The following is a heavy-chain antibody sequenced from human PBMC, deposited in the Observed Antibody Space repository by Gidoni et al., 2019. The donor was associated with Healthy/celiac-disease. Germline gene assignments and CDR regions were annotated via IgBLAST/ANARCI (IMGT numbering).Heavy chain of an antibody. V-gene: IGHV1-69*06. Sequence: QVQLVQSGAEVKKPGSSVKVSCKASGGTFSRYAISWVRQAPGQGLEWMGGIIPIFGTANYAQKFQGRVTITADKSTSTAYMELSSLRSEDTAVYYCARNPYSSSWYYYYYYMDVWGKGTTVTVSS. J-gene: IGHJ6*03. CDR2: IIPIFGTA. CDR3: ARNPYSSSWYYYYYYMDV. CDR1: GGTFSRYA. D-gene: IGHD6-13*01.